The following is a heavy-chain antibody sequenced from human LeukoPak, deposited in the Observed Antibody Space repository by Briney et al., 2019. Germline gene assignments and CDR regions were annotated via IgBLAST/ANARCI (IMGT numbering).Heavy chain of an antibody. J-gene: IGHJ4*02. CDR3: VREFSGGFFDY. CDR2: IFPSAGNT. CDR1: AYTFTRYN. V-gene: IGHV1-46*01. D-gene: IGHD3-16*01. Sequence: ASVNVSCKASAYTFTRYNLHWVRQAPGQGLEWMGIIFPSAGNTNNTQKFQGRVTMTRDMSTSTVYIELRSLTSEATDVEYCVREFSGGFFDYWGQGTLVTVSS.